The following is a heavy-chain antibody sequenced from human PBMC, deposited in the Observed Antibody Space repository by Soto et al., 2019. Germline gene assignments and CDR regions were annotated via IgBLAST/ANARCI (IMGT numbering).Heavy chain of an antibody. J-gene: IGHJ4*02. CDR3: ARGSREDIVVVVAATTFDY. V-gene: IGHV4-34*01. CDR2: INHSGST. Sequence: SETLSLTCAVYGGSFSGYYWSWIRQPPGKGLEWIGEINHSGSTNYNPSLKSRVTISVDTYKNQFSLKLSPVTAADTAVYYCARGSREDIVVVVAATTFDYWGQGTLVTVSS. D-gene: IGHD2-15*01. CDR1: GGSFSGYY.